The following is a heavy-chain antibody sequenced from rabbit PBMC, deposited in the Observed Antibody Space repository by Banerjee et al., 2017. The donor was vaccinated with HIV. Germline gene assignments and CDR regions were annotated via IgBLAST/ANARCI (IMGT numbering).Heavy chain of an antibody. Sequence: QEQLVESGGGLVQPEGSLTLTCKASGFDFSSAYWICWVRQAPGKGLEWIACIDAGSSGSTWYASWAKGRFTISKTSSTTVTLQVTSLTAADTATYFCARGCAYAGYNGLDAFDPWGQGTLVTVS. CDR3: ARGCAYAGYNGLDAFDP. J-gene: IGHJ2*01. CDR2: IDAGSSGST. D-gene: IGHD7-1*01. V-gene: IGHV1S45*01. CDR1: GFDFSSAYW.